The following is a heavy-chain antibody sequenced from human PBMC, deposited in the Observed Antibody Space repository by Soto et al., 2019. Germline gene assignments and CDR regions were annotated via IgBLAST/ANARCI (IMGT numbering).Heavy chain of an antibody. Sequence: ASVKVSCKASGYTFTSYDINWVRQATGQGLEWMGWMNPNSGNTGYAQKFQGRVTMTRNTSIRTAYMEMSSLRSEDTAVYYCARRVGCSSTSCYYYYYGMDVWGQGTTVTVSS. V-gene: IGHV1-8*01. J-gene: IGHJ6*02. CDR2: MNPNSGNT. CDR1: GYTFTSYD. CDR3: ARRVGCSSTSCYYYYYGMDV. D-gene: IGHD2-2*01.